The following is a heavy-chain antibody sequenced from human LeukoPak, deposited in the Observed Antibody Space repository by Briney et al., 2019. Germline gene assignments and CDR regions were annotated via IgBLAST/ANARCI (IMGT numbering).Heavy chain of an antibody. D-gene: IGHD5-24*01. J-gene: IGHJ4*02. Sequence: SETLSLTCAVYGGSFSGYYWSWIRQPPGKGLEWIGEINHSGSTNYNPSLKSRVTISVDTSKNQFSLKLSSVTAADTAVYYCAREDGYNSPYYFDYWGQGTLVTVSS. CDR1: GGSFSGYY. CDR3: AREDGYNSPYYFDY. CDR2: INHSGST. V-gene: IGHV4-34*01.